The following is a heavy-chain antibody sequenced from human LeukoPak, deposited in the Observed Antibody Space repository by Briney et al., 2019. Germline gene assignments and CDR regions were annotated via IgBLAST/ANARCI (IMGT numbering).Heavy chain of an antibody. CDR2: INHSGST. CDR3: ARVSYYDILTGSGIFDY. J-gene: IGHJ4*02. D-gene: IGHD3-9*01. V-gene: IGHV4-34*01. Sequence: SETLSLTCAVYGGSFSGYYWSWIRQPPGKGLEWIGEINHSGSTNYNPSLKSRVTISVDTSKNQFSLKLSSVTAADTAVYYCARVSYYDILTGSGIFDYWGQGTLVTVSS. CDR1: GGSFSGYY.